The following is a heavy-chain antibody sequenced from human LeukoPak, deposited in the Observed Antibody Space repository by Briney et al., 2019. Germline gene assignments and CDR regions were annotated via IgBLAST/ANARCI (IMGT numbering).Heavy chain of an antibody. Sequence: ASVKVSCKASGYTFTGYYMHWVRQAPGQGLEWMGWINPNSGGTNYAQKFQGRVTMTRDTSISTSYMELSRLRSDDTAVYYCARDPTVTTLDFDYWGQGTLVTVSS. CDR2: INPNSGGT. J-gene: IGHJ4*02. V-gene: IGHV1-2*02. CDR3: ARDPTVTTLDFDY. D-gene: IGHD4-17*01. CDR1: GYTFTGYY.